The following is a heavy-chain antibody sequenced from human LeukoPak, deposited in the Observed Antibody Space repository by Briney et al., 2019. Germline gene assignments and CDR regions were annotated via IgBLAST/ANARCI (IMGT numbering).Heavy chain of an antibody. CDR2: IYYSGST. CDR1: GGSISSSSYY. D-gene: IGHD4-17*01. CDR3: ARSYGDYSAPFDY. V-gene: IGHV4-39*07. J-gene: IGHJ4*02. Sequence: SETLSLTCTVSGGSISSSSYYWGWIRQPPGKGLEWIGSIYYSGSTNYNPSLKSRVTISVDTSKNQFSLKLSSVTAADTAVYYCARSYGDYSAPFDYWGQGTLVTVSS.